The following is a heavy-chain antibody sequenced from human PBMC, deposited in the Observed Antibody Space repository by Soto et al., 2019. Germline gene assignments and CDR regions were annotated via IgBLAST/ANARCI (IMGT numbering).Heavy chain of an antibody. CDR1: GGSISSSSYY. D-gene: IGHD2-8*01. J-gene: IGHJ4*02. Sequence: SETLSLTCTVSGGSISSSSYYWGWIRQPPGKGLEWIGSIYYSGSTYYNPSLKSRVTISVDTSKNQFSLKLSSVTAADTAVYYCARTCTNGVCYTPFDYWGQGTLVTVSS. V-gene: IGHV4-39*01. CDR3: ARTCTNGVCYTPFDY. CDR2: IYYSGST.